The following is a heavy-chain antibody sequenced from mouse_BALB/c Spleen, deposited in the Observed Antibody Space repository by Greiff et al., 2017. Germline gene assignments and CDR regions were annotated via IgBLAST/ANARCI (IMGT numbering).Heavy chain of an antibody. V-gene: IGHV3-6*02. D-gene: IGHD2-4*01. CDR1: GYSITSGYY. J-gene: IGHJ2*01. CDR2: ISYDGSN. Sequence: ESGPGLVKPSQSLSLTCSVTGYSITSGYYWNWIRQFPGNKLEWMGYISYDGSNNYNPSLKNRISITRDTSKNQFFLKLNSVTTEDTATYYCARGGDYDYDEDYWGQGTTLTVSS. CDR3: ARGGDYDYDEDY.